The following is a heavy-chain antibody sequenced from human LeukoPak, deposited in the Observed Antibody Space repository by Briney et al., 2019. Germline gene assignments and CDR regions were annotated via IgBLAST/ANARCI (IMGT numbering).Heavy chain of an antibody. CDR1: GFTFSDYY. CDR2: ISSSSSYT. V-gene: IGHV3-11*05. D-gene: IGHD3-10*01. CDR3: ARAARYYGSGFDAFDI. Sequence: PGGSLRLSCAASGFTFSDYYMSWIRQAPGKGLEWVSYISSSSSYTNYADSVKGRFTIYRDNAKNSLYLQMNSLRAEDTAVYYCARAARYYGSGFDAFDIWGQGTMVTVSS. J-gene: IGHJ3*02.